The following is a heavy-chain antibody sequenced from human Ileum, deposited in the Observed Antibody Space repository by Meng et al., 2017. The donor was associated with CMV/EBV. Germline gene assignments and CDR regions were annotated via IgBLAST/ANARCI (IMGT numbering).Heavy chain of an antibody. CDR1: GWSFSGYY. J-gene: IGHJ4*02. Sequence: VQLQQVGERLVKPSESLSLPFAVYGWSFSGYYWSWIRQPPGKGLEWIWEINHSGSTNYNPSLKSRVTISVDTSKNQFSLKLSSVTAADTAAYYCARGTRGLRKDFDYWGQGTLVTVSS. D-gene: IGHD4-17*01. CDR3: ARGTRGLRKDFDY. V-gene: IGHV4-34*01. CDR2: INHSGST.